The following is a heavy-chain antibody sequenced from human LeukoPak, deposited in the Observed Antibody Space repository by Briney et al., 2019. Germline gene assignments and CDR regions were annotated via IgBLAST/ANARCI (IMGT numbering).Heavy chain of an antibody. J-gene: IGHJ4*02. CDR2: INHSGST. V-gene: IGHV4-34*01. CDR1: GGSFSGYY. Sequence: PETLSLTCAVSGGSFSGYYWSWIRHPPGKGRGWSGEINHSGSTNYTPSLTRRVTISVETSQNPVSLKLRSVTAAVTAVYYCARSFCSGGSCYLCYFDYGGQETGDTVSS. D-gene: IGHD2-15*01. CDR3: ARSFCSGGSCYLCYFDY.